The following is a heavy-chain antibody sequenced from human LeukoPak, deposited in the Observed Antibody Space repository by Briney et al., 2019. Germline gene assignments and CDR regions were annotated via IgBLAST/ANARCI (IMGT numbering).Heavy chain of an antibody. J-gene: IGHJ6*03. CDR2: IYYSGST. CDR1: GGSISSHY. V-gene: IGHV4-59*11. CDR3: ARVSSSSTWGSYYYYYYMDV. Sequence: SETLSLTCTVSGGSISSHYWSWIRQPPGKGLEWIGYIYYSGSTNYNPSLKSRVIISVDTSKNQFSLKLSSVTAADTAVYYCARVSSSSTWGSYYYYYYMDVWGNGTTVTVSS. D-gene: IGHD3-16*01.